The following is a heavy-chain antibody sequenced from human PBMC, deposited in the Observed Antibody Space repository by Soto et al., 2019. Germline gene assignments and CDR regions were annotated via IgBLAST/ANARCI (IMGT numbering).Heavy chain of an antibody. CDR3: ARDLGRFLDSNYGMDV. CDR1: GVSISSGDYY. D-gene: IGHD3-3*01. V-gene: IGHV4-30-4*01. Sequence: QVQLQESGPGLVKPSQTLSLTCTVSGVSISSGDYYWSWIRQPPGKGLEWIGYIYYSGSTYYNPSLKSRVTISVDTSKNQFYLKLSSVTAADTAVYYCARDLGRFLDSNYGMDVWGQGTTVTVSS. CDR2: IYYSGST. J-gene: IGHJ6*02.